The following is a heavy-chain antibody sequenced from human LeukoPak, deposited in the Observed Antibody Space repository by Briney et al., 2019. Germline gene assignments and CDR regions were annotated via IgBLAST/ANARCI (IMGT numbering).Heavy chain of an antibody. CDR3: ARALVGSSSWYRGGFDY. J-gene: IGHJ4*02. D-gene: IGHD6-13*01. Sequence: GGSLRLSCAASGFTVSTNYMGWVRQAPGKGLEWVSVIYSGGSTYYADSVKGRFTISRDNSKNTLYLQMNSLRAEDTAVYYCARALVGSSSWYRGGFDYWGQGTLVTVSS. CDR2: IYSGGST. V-gene: IGHV3-66*01. CDR1: GFTVSTNY.